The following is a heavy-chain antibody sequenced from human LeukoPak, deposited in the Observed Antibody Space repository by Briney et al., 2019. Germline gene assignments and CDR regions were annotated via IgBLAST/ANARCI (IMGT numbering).Heavy chain of an antibody. D-gene: IGHD2-15*01. J-gene: IGHJ6*04. V-gene: IGHV4-61*09. CDR3: ARVVVVPYYYYGMDV. CDR1: GGSISSGSYY. Sequence: SETLSLTCTVSGGSISSGSYYWSWIRQPAGKGLEWIGHIYSGGSTNYNPSLKSRVTISVDTSKNQFSLKLSSVTAADTAVYYCARVVVVPYYYYGMDVWGKGTTVTVSS. CDR2: IYSGGST.